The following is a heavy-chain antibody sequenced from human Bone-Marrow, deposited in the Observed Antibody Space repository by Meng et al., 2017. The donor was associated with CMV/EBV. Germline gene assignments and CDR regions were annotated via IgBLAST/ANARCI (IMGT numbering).Heavy chain of an antibody. CDR3: ARGYYDFWSGYYWFDP. CDR2: IYPGDSET. D-gene: IGHD3-3*01. Sequence: GGSLRLSCQGSGYSFATYWIAWVRQMPGKGLEWMGIIYPGDSETRYSPSFQGQATISADKSISTAYLQWSSLKASDTAMYYCARGYYDFWSGYYWFDPWGQGTRVTVSS. J-gene: IGHJ5*02. CDR1: GYSFATYW. V-gene: IGHV5-51*01.